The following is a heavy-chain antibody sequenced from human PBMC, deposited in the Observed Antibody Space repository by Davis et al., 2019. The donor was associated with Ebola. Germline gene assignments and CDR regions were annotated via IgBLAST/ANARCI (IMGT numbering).Heavy chain of an antibody. D-gene: IGHD6-13*01. V-gene: IGHV3-49*04. CDR1: CFPFPDYA. CDR2: IRSKAYGGKT. J-gene: IGHJ6*02. Sequence: GESLKISCTASCFPFPDYAMNWVRQAPGKGLEWVGFIRSKAYGGKTQYAASVRGRVTISSDDSKSIAYLQVNSLKTEDTAVYYCTRDLKQPPPSYYYGMDVWGQGTTVTVSS. CDR3: TRDLKQPPPSYYYGMDV.